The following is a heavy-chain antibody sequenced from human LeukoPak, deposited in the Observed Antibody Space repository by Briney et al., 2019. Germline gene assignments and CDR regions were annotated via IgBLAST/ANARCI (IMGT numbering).Heavy chain of an antibody. Sequence: GGSLRLSCAASGFTFSSYAMSWVRQAPGKGLEWVSAISGSGGSTNYADSVKGRFTISRDNSKNTLYLQMNSLRAEDTAVYYCAKTMVRGVLSSMDVWGQGTTVTVSS. J-gene: IGHJ6*02. CDR3: AKTMVRGVLSSMDV. D-gene: IGHD3-10*01. CDR1: GFTFSSYA. CDR2: ISGSGGST. V-gene: IGHV3-23*01.